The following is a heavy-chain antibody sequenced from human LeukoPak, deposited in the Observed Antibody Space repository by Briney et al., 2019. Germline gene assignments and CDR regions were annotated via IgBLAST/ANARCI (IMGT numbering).Heavy chain of an antibody. Sequence: ASVKVSCKASGYTFTGYYIHWMRQAPGQGLEWMGWMYPNSGGTSYARRFQGRVTMTRDTSISTAYMELSSLRSDDTAVYYCARPGYTSGWIRGDFGHWGLGTLVTVSS. CDR1: GYTFTGYY. CDR3: ARPGYTSGWIRGDFGH. J-gene: IGHJ4*02. CDR2: MYPNSGGT. D-gene: IGHD6-25*01. V-gene: IGHV1-2*02.